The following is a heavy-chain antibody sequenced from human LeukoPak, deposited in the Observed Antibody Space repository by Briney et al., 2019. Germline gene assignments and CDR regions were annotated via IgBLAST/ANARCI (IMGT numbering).Heavy chain of an antibody. D-gene: IGHD2-15*01. CDR1: GFTFSSYS. CDR3: ASLCSGGSCYSRAPGY. Sequence: GGSLRLSCAASGFTFSSYSMNWVRQAPGKGLEWVSYISSSSSTIYYADSVKGRFTISRDNAKNSLYLQMNSLRAEDTAVYYCASLCSGGSCYSRAPGYWGQGTLVTVSS. J-gene: IGHJ4*02. V-gene: IGHV3-48*01. CDR2: ISSSSSTI.